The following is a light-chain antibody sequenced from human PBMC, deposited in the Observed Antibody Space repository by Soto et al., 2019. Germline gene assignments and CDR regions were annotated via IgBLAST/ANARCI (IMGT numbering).Light chain of an antibody. CDR2: AAS. CDR1: QSISSY. Sequence: DIQLTQSPSTLSSSLGDRVTISCRASQSISSYLNWYQQKPGKAPKLLIYAASNLQSGVPARFSGSGSGTDFTLTISILQPGDVPTYYCLYSYQTPRKFGPGTKVDIK. CDR3: LYSYQTPRK. J-gene: IGKJ3*01. V-gene: IGKV1-39*01.